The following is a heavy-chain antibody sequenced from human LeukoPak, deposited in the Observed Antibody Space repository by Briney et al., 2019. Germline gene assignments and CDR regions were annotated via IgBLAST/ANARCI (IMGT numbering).Heavy chain of an antibody. CDR2: ISYSGST. Sequence: SETLSLTCTVSGGSISSYYWTWIRQPPGKGLEWIGYISYSGSTNYNPSLKSRATISVDTSKNQFSLRLRSLTATDTAVYYCATQDSSHYWGQGTLVTVSS. CDR3: ATQDSSHY. D-gene: IGHD3-22*01. J-gene: IGHJ4*02. V-gene: IGHV4-59*08. CDR1: GGSISSYY.